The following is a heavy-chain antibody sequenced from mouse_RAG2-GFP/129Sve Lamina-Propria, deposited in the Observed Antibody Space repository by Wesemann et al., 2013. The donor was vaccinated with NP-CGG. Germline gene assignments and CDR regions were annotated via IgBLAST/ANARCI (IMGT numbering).Heavy chain of an antibody. CDR3: ARGVVEPVYWYFDV. Sequence: QIQLQQSGPELVKPGASVKISCKASGYTFTSYWMQWVKQRPGQGLEWIGEIDPSDSYTNYNQKFKGKATLTVDKSSSTAYMELRSLTSEDSAVYYCARGVVEPVYWYFDVWGTGTTVTVSS. J-gene: IGHJ1*03. CDR1: GYTFTSYW. CDR2: IDPSDSYT. D-gene: IGHD1-1*01. V-gene: IGHV1-50*01.